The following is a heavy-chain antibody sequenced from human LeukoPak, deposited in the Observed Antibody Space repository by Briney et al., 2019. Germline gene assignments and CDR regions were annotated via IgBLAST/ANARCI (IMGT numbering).Heavy chain of an antibody. D-gene: IGHD5-12*01. V-gene: IGHV1-2*02. CDR3: ARNGHSGYDYDDYGDYPYYYYGMDV. Sequence: ASVKVSCKASGGVFTTYTMSWVRQAPGQGLEWMGWINPNSGGTNYAQKFQGRVTMTRDTSISTAYMELSSLRSEDTAVYYCARNGHSGYDYDDYGDYPYYYYGMDVWGQGTTVTVSS. CDR2: INPNSGGT. CDR1: GGVFTTYT. J-gene: IGHJ6*02.